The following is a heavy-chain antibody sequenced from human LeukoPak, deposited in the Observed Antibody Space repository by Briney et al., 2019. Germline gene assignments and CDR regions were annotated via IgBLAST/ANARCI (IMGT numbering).Heavy chain of an antibody. J-gene: IGHJ4*02. CDR1: GFTFSDCA. Sequence: GGSLRLSCAASGFTFSDCAMHWVRQAPGKGLEWVAFIRYDGNNKYYADSVKGRFTISRDNSKNTLFLQMNSLRAEDTAIYYCAKDRSSVDYFDYWGQGTLVTVSS. CDR3: AKDRSSVDYFDY. CDR2: IRYDGNNK. V-gene: IGHV3-30*02. D-gene: IGHD6-25*01.